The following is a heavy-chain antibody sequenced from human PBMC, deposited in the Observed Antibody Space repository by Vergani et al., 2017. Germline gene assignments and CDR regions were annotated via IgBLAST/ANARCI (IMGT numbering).Heavy chain of an antibody. CDR1: GYSFTSYW. D-gene: IGHD6-13*01. Sequence: EVQLVQSGAEVKKPGESLKISCKGSGYSFTSYWIGWVRQLPGKGLEWMGIIYPGDSDTRYSPSFQGQVTISADKSISTAYLQWSSLKASATAMYYCARGEGGSSTGSSSWYDFDYWGQGTLVTVSS. CDR2: IYPGDSDT. CDR3: ARGEGGSSTGSSSWYDFDY. J-gene: IGHJ4*02. V-gene: IGHV5-51*01.